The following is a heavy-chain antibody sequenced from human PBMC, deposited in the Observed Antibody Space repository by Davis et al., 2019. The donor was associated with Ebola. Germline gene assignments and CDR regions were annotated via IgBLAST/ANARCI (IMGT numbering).Heavy chain of an antibody. Sequence: SVKVSCKASGGTFSSYAISWVRQAPGQGLEWMGGIIPIFGTANYAQKFQGRATITADESTSTAYMELSSLRSEDTAVYYCARGIAARQDYYYYGMDVWGQGTTVTVSS. CDR2: IIPIFGTA. J-gene: IGHJ6*02. CDR3: ARGIAARQDYYYYGMDV. CDR1: GGTFSSYA. D-gene: IGHD6-6*01. V-gene: IGHV1-69*13.